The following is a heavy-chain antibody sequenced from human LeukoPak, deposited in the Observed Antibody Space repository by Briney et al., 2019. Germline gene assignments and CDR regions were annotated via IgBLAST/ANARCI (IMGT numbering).Heavy chain of an antibody. CDR1: GGTFSSYA. D-gene: IGHD2-2*01. J-gene: IGHJ4*02. Sequence: VASVTVSCKASGGTFSSYAMSWVRQAPGQGLEWMGGIIPIFGTANYAQKLKGGVTITADKSTSTAYMELSSLRSEDTAVYYCARHARVGDVVVPAAINSCFGPYFDYWGQGTLVTVSS. CDR2: IIPIFGTA. V-gene: IGHV1-69*06. CDR3: ARHARVGDVVVPAAINSCFGPYFDY.